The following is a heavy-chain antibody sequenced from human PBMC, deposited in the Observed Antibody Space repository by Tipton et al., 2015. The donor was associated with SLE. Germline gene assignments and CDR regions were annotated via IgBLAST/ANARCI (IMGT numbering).Heavy chain of an antibody. V-gene: IGHV4-38-2*02. Sequence: TLSLTCTVSDDSISSGRYYWSWIRQPAGKGLEWIGSIYHSGSTYYNPSLKSRVTISVDTSKNQFSLKLSSVTAADTAVYYCARGVWSGNWFDPWGQGTLVTVSS. J-gene: IGHJ5*02. D-gene: IGHD1-26*01. CDR2: IYHSGST. CDR3: ARGVWSGNWFDP. CDR1: DDSISSGRYY.